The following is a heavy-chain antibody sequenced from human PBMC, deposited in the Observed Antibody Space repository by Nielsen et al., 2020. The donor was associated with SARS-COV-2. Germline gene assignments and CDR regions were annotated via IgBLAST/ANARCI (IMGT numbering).Heavy chain of an antibody. J-gene: IGHJ4*02. CDR3: AAAPSGDYGGY. D-gene: IGHD4-23*01. CDR2: MWYDGSNK. CDR1: GFTFSNYG. V-gene: IGHV3-33*01. Sequence: GESLKISCAASGFTFSNYGMHWVRQAPGKGLEWLAVMWYDGSNKYYADSVKGRFTISRDNSKNTVYLQMNSLRTEDTAVYYCAAAPSGDYGGYWGQGTLVTVSS.